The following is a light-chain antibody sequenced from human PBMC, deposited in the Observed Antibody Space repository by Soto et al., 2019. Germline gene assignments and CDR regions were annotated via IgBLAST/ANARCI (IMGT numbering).Light chain of an antibody. CDR3: SSYAGDNSYV. V-gene: IGLV2-8*01. CDR2: EIS. Sequence: QSVLTQPPSASGSPGQSVTISCTGTSSDVGRYIYVSWYQQHPGKAPKLLISEISKRPSGVPDRFSGSKSGNTASLTVSGLQAEDEADYYCSSYAGDNSYVFGTGTKLTVL. CDR1: SSDVGRYIY. J-gene: IGLJ1*01.